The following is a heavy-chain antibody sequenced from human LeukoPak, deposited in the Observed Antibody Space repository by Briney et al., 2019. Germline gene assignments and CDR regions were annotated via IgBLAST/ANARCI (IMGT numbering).Heavy chain of an antibody. CDR3: ARDLLGSSSLRYYYYYMDV. CDR2: INPNSGGT. CDR1: GYTFTGYY. V-gene: IGHV1-2*02. Sequence: ASVKVSCRASGYTFTGYYMHWVRQAPGQGLEWMGWINPNSGGTNCAQKFQGRVTMTRDTSISTAYTELSRLRSDDTAVYYCARDLLGSSSLRYYYYYMDVWGKGTTVTVSS. D-gene: IGHD6-6*01. J-gene: IGHJ6*03.